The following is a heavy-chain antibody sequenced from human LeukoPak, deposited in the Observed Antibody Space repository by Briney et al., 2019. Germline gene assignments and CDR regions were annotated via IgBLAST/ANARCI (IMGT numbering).Heavy chain of an antibody. CDR2: INPNSGGR. V-gene: IGHV1-2*06. J-gene: IGHJ4*02. Sequence: ASVKVSFKASGYTFTGYYIHWVRQAPGQGLQWMGRINPNSGGRNYAQNFQGRFTMTRDTSISTAYMELSSLRSDDTAVYYCAREKESVAGRELDYWGQGTLVTVSS. CDR3: AREKESVAGRELDY. D-gene: IGHD6-19*01. CDR1: GYTFTGYY.